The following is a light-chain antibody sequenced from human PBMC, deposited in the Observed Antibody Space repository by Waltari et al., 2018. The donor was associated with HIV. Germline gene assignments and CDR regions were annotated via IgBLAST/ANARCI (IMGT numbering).Light chain of an antibody. CDR2: GNS. V-gene: IGLV1-40*01. CDR1: SFHIGACYE. CDR3: QSYDSSLSNWV. J-gene: IGLJ3*02. Sequence: QSVLTQPPSVSGAPGQRVTNSCTGSSFHIGACYEVDWYQQLPGTAPKLLIYGNSNRPSGVPDRFSGSKSGTSASLAITGLQPDDETDYYCQSYDSSLSNWVFGGGTKLTVL.